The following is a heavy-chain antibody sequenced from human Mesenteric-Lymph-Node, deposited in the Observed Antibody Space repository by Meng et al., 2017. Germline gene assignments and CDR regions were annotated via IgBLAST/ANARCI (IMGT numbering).Heavy chain of an antibody. CDR2: IKSKTDGGTT. CDR3: TTQIFGDYYDSSGYYFFDY. V-gene: IGHV3-15*01. J-gene: IGHJ4*02. D-gene: IGHD3-22*01. Sequence: GESLKISCAASGFTFSNAWMSWVRQAPGKGLEWVGRIKSKTDGGTTDYAAPVKGRFTISRDDSKNTLYLQMNSLKTEDTAVYYCTTQIFGDYYDSSGYYFFDYWGQGTLVTVSS. CDR1: GFTFSNAW.